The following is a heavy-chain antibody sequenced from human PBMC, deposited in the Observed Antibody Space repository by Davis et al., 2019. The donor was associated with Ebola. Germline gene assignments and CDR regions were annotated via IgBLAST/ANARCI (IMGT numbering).Heavy chain of an antibody. J-gene: IGHJ4*02. V-gene: IGHV1-2*02. D-gene: IGHD6-13*01. CDR3: ARGGSSWYLAPDNFDY. CDR2: INPNSGGT. CDR1: GYTFTSYG. Sequence: ASVKVSCKASGYTFTSYGISWVRQAPGQGLEWMGWINPNSGGTNYAQKFQGRVTMTRDTSISTAYMELSRLRSDDTAVYYCARGGSSWYLAPDNFDYWGQGTLVTVSS.